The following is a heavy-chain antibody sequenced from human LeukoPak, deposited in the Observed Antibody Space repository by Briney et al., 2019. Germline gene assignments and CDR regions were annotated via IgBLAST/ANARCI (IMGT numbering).Heavy chain of an antibody. CDR2: IYSGGST. V-gene: IGHV3-53*01. J-gene: IGHJ4*02. CDR3: ARVAMSDSSGYCDY. D-gene: IGHD3-22*01. Sequence: PGGSLRLSCAASGFTVSSNYMSWVRQAPGKGLEWVSVIYSGGSTYYADSVKGRFTISRHNSKNTLYLQMNSLRAEDTALYYCARVAMSDSSGYCDYWGQGTLVTVSS. CDR1: GFTVSSNY.